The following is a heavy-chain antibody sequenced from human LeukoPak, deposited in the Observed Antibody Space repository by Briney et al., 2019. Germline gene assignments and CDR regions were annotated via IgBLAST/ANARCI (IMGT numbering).Heavy chain of an antibody. D-gene: IGHD4-17*01. CDR1: GYSFTTYW. CDR2: IYPGDSDT. CDR3: ARQVTTSWFDP. Sequence: GESLKISCKGSGYSFTTYWLGWVRQMPGKGLEWMGIIYPGDSDTRYSPSFQGQVTISADKSISTAYLQWSSLKASDTAMYYCARQVTTSWFDPWGQGTLVTVSS. J-gene: IGHJ5*02. V-gene: IGHV5-51*01.